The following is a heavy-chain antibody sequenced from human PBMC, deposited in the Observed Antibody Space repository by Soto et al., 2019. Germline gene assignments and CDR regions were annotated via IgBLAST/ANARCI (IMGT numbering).Heavy chain of an antibody. V-gene: IGHV4-39*01. CDR2: IYYSGST. CDR3: ARHEVATISY. CDR1: GGSISSSSYY. J-gene: IGHJ4*02. D-gene: IGHD5-12*01. Sequence: SETLSLTCTVSGGSISSSSYYWGWIRQPPGKGLEWIGSIYYSGSTYYNPSLKSRVTISVDTSKNQFSLKLSSVTAADTAVYYCARHEVATISYWGQGTLVTVSS.